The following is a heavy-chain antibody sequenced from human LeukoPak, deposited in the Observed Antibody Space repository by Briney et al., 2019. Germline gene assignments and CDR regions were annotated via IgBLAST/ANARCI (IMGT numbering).Heavy chain of an antibody. CDR3: ARVSDDSGWNFDY. Sequence: ASVKDSCKASGYTFTSYAIHWVRQAPGQRLEWMGWINAGTSNRKYSQKFQDRVTITRETYATTAYMELSSLTSEDTAVYYCARVSDDSGWNFDYWGQGTLVTVSS. D-gene: IGHD6-19*01. CDR1: GYTFTSYA. CDR2: INAGTSNR. J-gene: IGHJ4*02. V-gene: IGHV1-3*01.